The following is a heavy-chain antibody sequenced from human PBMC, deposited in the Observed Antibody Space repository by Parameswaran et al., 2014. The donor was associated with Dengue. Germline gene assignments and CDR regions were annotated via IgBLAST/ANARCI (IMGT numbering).Heavy chain of an antibody. J-gene: IGHJ4*02. D-gene: IGHD6-6*01. CDR2: ISYDGSNK. Sequence: WIRQPPGKGLEWVAVISYDGSNKYYADSVKGRFTISRDNSKNTLYLQMNSLRAEDTAVYYCARDLWYSSSPLWYFDYWGQGTLVTVSS. V-gene: IGHV3-30-3*01. CDR3: ARDLWYSSSPLWYFDY.